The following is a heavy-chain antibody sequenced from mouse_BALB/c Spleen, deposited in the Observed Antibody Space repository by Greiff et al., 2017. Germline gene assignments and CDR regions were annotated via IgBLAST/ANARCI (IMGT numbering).Heavy chain of an antibody. CDR2: ISNGGGST. CDR3: ARHGITTGFAY. J-gene: IGHJ3*01. D-gene: IGHD2-4*01. Sequence: EVKLMESGGGLVQPGGSLKLSCAASGFTFSSYTMSWVRQTPEKRLEWVAYISNGGGSTYYPDTVKGRFTISRDNAKNTLYLQMSSLKSEDTAMYYCARHGITTGFAYWGQGTLVTVSA. CDR1: GFTFSSYT. V-gene: IGHV5-12-2*01.